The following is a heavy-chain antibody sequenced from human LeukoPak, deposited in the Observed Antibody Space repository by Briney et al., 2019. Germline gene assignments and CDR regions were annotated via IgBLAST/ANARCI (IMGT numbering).Heavy chain of an antibody. Sequence: GGSLRLSCAASGFSYSSYAMSWVRQAPGKGLEWVSGISGSGVSTHSADSVKGRFTISRDNSKNTLYLQMNSLRAEDTAVYYCASMVRGVMSYYYGMDVWGQGTTVTVSS. D-gene: IGHD3-10*01. CDR2: ISGSGVST. J-gene: IGHJ6*02. CDR1: GFSYSSYA. V-gene: IGHV3-23*01. CDR3: ASMVRGVMSYYYGMDV.